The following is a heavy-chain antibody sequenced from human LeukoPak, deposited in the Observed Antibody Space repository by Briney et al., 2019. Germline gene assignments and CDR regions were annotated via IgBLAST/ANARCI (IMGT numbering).Heavy chain of an antibody. CDR3: ARPPYSGNAFDI. CDR1: GFTFTGYY. J-gene: IGHJ3*02. CDR2: INPNSGGT. D-gene: IGHD5-12*01. Sequence: GASVKVSCKASGFTFTGYYMHWVRQAPGQGLEWMGWINPNSGGTNYAQKFQGRVTMTRDTSINIAYMELSRLRSDDTAVYYCARPPYSGNAFDIWGQGTMVTVSS. V-gene: IGHV1-2*02.